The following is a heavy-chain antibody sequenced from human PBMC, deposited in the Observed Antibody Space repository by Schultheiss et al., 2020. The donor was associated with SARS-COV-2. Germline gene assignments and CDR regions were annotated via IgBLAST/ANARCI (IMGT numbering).Heavy chain of an antibody. J-gene: IGHJ2*01. CDR2: IYTSGST. CDR3: ARDTVGSNYALDWYFDL. V-gene: IGHV4-61*02. CDR1: GGSISSGSYY. D-gene: IGHD4-11*01. Sequence: SETLSLTCTVSGGSISSGSYYWSWIRQPAGKGLEWIRRIYTSGSTNYNPSLKSRVTISVDTSKNQFSLKLSSVTAADTAVYYCARDTVGSNYALDWYFDLWGRGTLVTVSS.